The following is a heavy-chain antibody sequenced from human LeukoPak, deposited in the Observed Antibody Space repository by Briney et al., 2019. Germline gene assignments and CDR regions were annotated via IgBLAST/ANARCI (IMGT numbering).Heavy chain of an antibody. J-gene: IGHJ6*03. D-gene: IGHD2-2*01. CDR3: ARRGSVDCSSTSCYAGYYYYYMDV. Sequence: GESLKISCKGSGYSFTSYWIGWVRQMPGKGLEWMGIIYPGDSDTRYSPSFQGQVTISADKSISTAYLQWSSLKASDTAMYYCARRGSVDCSSTSCYAGYYYYYMDVWGKGTTVTVSS. CDR2: IYPGDSDT. V-gene: IGHV5-51*01. CDR1: GYSFTSYW.